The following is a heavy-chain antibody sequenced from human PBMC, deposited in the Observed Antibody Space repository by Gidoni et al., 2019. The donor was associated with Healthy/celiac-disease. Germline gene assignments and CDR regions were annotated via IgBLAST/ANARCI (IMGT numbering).Heavy chain of an antibody. CDR2: MNPNSGNT. Sequence: QVQLVQSGAAAQKPGASVKVSCKASGYTFTSYDINWVRQATGQGLEWMGWMNPNSGNTGYAQKFQGRVTMTRNTSISTAYMELSSLRSEDTPVYDCARGMGDGNYGGLGYWGQGTLVTVSS. CDR3: ARGMGDGNYGGLGY. V-gene: IGHV1-8*01. CDR1: GYTFTSYD. D-gene: IGHD1-7*01. J-gene: IGHJ4*02.